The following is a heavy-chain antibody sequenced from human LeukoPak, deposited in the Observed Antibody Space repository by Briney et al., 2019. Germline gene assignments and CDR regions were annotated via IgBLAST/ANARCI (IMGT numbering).Heavy chain of an antibody. CDR2: ISSSGSTI. CDR1: GFTFSDYY. Sequence: GSLRLSCAASGFTFSDYYMSWIRQAPGKGLEWVSYISSSGSTIYYADSVKGRFTISRDNAKNSLYLQMNSLRAEDTTVYYCARAGGKTYYYDSSGYYPSPYYYYMDVWGKGTTVTVSS. D-gene: IGHD3-22*01. V-gene: IGHV3-11*04. J-gene: IGHJ6*03. CDR3: ARAGGKTYYYDSSGYYPSPYYYYMDV.